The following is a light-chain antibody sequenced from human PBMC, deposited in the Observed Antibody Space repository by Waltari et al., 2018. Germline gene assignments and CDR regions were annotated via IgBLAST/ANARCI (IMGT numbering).Light chain of an antibody. J-gene: IGLJ2*01. Sequence: QSALTQPASVSGSPGQSITISCTGTSSDVGGYNYVSWYQKYPGKAPKLMIYEVINRPSGVSNRFSGSKSGNTASLTISGLQAEDEADYYCSSYTTISTLVFGGGTMVTVL. CDR3: SSYTTISTLV. CDR1: SSDVGGYNY. V-gene: IGLV2-14*01. CDR2: EVI.